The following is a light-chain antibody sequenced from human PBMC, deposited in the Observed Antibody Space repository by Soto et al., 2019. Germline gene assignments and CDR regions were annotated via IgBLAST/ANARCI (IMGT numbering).Light chain of an antibody. CDR1: QSVGDY. CDR3: QQRGNLYT. J-gene: IGKJ2*01. V-gene: IGKV3-11*01. CDR2: DAS. Sequence: EIVLTQSPATLSLSLGERATLSCRASQSVGDYLAWYQQQPGQPPRLLISDASNRAAGIPARFSGSGSGTDXTLTISSLEPEDFAVYYCQQRGNLYTFGQGTKLEIK.